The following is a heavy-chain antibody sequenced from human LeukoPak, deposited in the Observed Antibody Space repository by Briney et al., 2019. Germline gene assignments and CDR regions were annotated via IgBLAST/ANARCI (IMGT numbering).Heavy chain of an antibody. V-gene: IGHV4-59*08. CDR2: IYYSGST. Sequence: PSETLSLTCTASGGSISSYYWSWIRQPPGKGLEWIGNIYYSGSTNYNPSLKSRVTISVDTSKNQFSLKLSSVTAADTAVYYCARSHCGGDCYSGNWFDPWGQGTLVTVSS. J-gene: IGHJ5*02. D-gene: IGHD2-21*02. CDR1: GGSISSYY. CDR3: ARSHCGGDCYSGNWFDP.